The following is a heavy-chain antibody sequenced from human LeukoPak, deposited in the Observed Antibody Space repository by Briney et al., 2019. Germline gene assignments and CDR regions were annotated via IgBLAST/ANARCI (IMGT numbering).Heavy chain of an antibody. CDR1: GFVFDDYT. CDR3: AKEVSGGSYYEWVEN. V-gene: IGHV3-43*01. J-gene: IGHJ4*02. Sequence: GGSLRLSCAASGFVFDDYTMHWVRQAQGKGLEWVSLISWDGVKTYYTDSVKGRFTIYRDNSKNSLYLQMTSLRTEDSALYYCAKEVSGGSYYEWVENWGQGTLVTVSS. CDR2: ISWDGVKT. D-gene: IGHD1-26*01.